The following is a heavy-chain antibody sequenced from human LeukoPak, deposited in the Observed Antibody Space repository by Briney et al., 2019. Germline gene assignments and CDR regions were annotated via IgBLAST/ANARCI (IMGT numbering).Heavy chain of an antibody. CDR2: ISGSGGST. D-gene: IGHD3-10*01. Sequence: AGGSLRLSCAASGFTFSSYAMSWVRQAPGKGLEWVSAISGSGGSTYYADSVKGRFTISRDNSKNTLYLQMNSLRAEDTAVYYCAKAPHLRGYPRNYFDYWGQGTLVTVSS. CDR3: AKAPHLRGYPRNYFDY. V-gene: IGHV3-23*01. CDR1: GFTFSSYA. J-gene: IGHJ4*02.